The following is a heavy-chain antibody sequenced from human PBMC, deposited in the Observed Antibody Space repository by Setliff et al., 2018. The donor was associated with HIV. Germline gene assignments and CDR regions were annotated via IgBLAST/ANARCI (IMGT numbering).Heavy chain of an antibody. CDR1: GFIFSSYA. CDR3: ARDSYDSSGYYYLRLGGEYYYGMDV. Sequence: PGGSLRLSCAASGFIFSSYAMHWVRQAPGKGLEWVAVMPYDGSNKYYADSVKGRFTISRDNSKNTLYLQMNSLRAEDTAVYYCARDSYDSSGYYYLRLGGEYYYGMDVWGQGTTVTVSS. D-gene: IGHD3-22*01. V-gene: IGHV3-30*01. J-gene: IGHJ6*02. CDR2: MPYDGSNK.